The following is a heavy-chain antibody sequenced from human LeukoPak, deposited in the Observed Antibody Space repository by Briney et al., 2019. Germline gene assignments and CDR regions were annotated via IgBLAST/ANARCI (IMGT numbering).Heavy chain of an antibody. CDR3: AKDVWDDFWSGYYPEYFQH. D-gene: IGHD3-3*01. CDR1: GFTFSSYA. Sequence: GGSLRLSCAASGFTFSSYAVSWVPQAPGKGVGWVSAMSGSGGSTYYADGLRVRFTISRDKSRNTLYLQMNSLRAEETAVYYCAKDVWDDFWSGYYPEYFQHWGQGTLVTVSS. V-gene: IGHV3-23*01. J-gene: IGHJ1*01. CDR2: MSGSGGST.